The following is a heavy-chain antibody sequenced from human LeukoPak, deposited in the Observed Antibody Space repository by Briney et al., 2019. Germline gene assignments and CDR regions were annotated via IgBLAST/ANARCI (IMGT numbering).Heavy chain of an antibody. D-gene: IGHD3-22*01. V-gene: IGHV4-59*01. CDR1: GGSICSYY. J-gene: IGHJ3*02. CDR3: ARLHYYDSSGYYFDAFDI. Sequence: SETLSLTCTVSGGSICSYYWSWIRQPPGKGLEWIGYIYYSGSTNYNPSLKSRVTISVDTSKNQFSLKLSSVTAADTAVYYCARLHYYDSSGYYFDAFDIWGQGTMVTVSS. CDR2: IYYSGST.